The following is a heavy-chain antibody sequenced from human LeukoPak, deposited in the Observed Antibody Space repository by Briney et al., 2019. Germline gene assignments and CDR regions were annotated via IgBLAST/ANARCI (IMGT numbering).Heavy chain of an antibody. CDR1: GFTFSSYN. D-gene: IGHD6-19*01. Sequence: PGGSLRLSCEASGFTFSSYNMNWVRQAPGKGLEWVSSISSSSTYIYYADSVKGRFTISRDNSKNTLYLQMNSLRAEDTAVYYCANRIAVAGTVYWGQGTLVTVSS. J-gene: IGHJ4*02. CDR3: ANRIAVAGTVY. V-gene: IGHV3-21*04. CDR2: ISSSSTYI.